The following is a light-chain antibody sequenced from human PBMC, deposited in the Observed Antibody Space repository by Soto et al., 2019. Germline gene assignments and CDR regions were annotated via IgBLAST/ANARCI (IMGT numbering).Light chain of an antibody. CDR3: QQYKTYWS. CDR1: QSISSW. J-gene: IGKJ1*01. CDR2: KAS. Sequence: DIQMTQSPSTLSASVGDRITITCRASQSISSWLAWYQQKPVKAPKVLIYKASSLESGVPSRFSGSGSGTEFTLTISSLQPDDFATYYCQQYKTYWSFGQGTKVEIK. V-gene: IGKV1-5*03.